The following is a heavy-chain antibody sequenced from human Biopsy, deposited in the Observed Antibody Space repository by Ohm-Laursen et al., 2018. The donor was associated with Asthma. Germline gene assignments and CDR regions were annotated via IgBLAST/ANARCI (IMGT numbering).Heavy chain of an antibody. V-gene: IGHV2-70*01. J-gene: IGHJ3*02. Sequence: PTQTLTLTFTFSGFSLTTTGMSVSWIRQPPGKALEWLALIDWDDDKYYSASLKTRLTISKDSSKNHVVLTMTNVDPVDTATYFCARIPEVGTNSFDIWGQGTMVTVSS. CDR1: GFSLTTTGMS. CDR2: IDWDDDK. D-gene: IGHD1-14*01. CDR3: ARIPEVGTNSFDI.